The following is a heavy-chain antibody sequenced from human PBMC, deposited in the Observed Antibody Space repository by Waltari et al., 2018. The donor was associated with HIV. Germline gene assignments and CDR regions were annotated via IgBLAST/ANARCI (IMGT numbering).Heavy chain of an antibody. J-gene: IGHJ4*02. CDR1: GFIFDNHG. V-gene: IGHV3-23*01. Sequence: EIQLLESGGGLVQPGGSLRLSCAASGFIFDNHGRRGVRQAQGKGLEWVSAIGGIGATIYYADSVKGRFTVSRDNSKNTLYLQMHSLRVEDTAVYYCTKLTDSATTDWGQGTPVTVSS. CDR2: IGGIGATI. D-gene: IGHD1-26*01. CDR3: TKLTDSATTD.